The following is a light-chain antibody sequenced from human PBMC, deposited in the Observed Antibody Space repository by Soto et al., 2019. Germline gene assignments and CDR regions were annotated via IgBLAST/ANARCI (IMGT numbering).Light chain of an antibody. CDR2: DAS. V-gene: IGKV3-11*01. CDR3: QQRSKSIT. CDR1: QSVATY. Sequence: EIVLTQSPATLSLSPGERATLSCRASQSVATYLAWCQHRPGQAPRLLIYDASNRATGIPARFSGSGSGTDFTLTISSLEPEDFAVYYCQQRSKSITFGQGTRLEIK. J-gene: IGKJ5*01.